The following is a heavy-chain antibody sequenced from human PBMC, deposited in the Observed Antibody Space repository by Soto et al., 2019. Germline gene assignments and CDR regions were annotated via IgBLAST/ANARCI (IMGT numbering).Heavy chain of an antibody. CDR3: ARHEDGDYGAFDY. V-gene: IGHV5-10-1*01. CDR1: GYSFINYW. D-gene: IGHD4-17*01. J-gene: IGHJ4*02. Sequence: EVQLVQSGAEVKKPGESLRISCKGSGYSFINYWIAWVRQMPGEGLEWMGTIDPSDSYTKYSPSFQGHVTISPDKSVTTAYLQWSSLKASDTAMYYCARHEDGDYGAFDYWGQGTLVTVSS. CDR2: IDPSDSYT.